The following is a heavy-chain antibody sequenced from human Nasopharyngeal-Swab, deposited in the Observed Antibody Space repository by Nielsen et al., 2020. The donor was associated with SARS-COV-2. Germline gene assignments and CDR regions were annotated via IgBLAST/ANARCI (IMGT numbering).Heavy chain of an antibody. V-gene: IGHV1-46*01. D-gene: IGHD3-3*01. CDR3: ARSYYDFWSGYLEYYYGMDV. J-gene: IGHJ6*02. CDR2: INPSGGGT. Sequence: ASAKASGKASGYTFTSHYMHCVQQAPGQGLEGMGLINPSGGGTTYAQKFQGRVTMTRDTSASTVYMELSSLRSEDTAVYYCARSYYDFWSGYLEYYYGMDVWGQGTTVTVSS. CDR1: GYTFTSHY.